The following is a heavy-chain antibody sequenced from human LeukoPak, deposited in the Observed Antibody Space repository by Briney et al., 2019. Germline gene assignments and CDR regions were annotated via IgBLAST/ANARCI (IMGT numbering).Heavy chain of an antibody. CDR3: ARLNSSGCSDY. CDR2: INHSGST. J-gene: IGHJ4*02. CDR1: GGSFSGYY. D-gene: IGHD6-19*01. Sequence: PSETLSLTCAVYGGSFSGYYWSWIRQPPGKGLEWIGEINHSGSTNYNPSLKSRVTISVDTSKNQFSLKLSSVTAADTAVYYCARLNSSGCSDYWGQGTLVTVSS. V-gene: IGHV4-34*01.